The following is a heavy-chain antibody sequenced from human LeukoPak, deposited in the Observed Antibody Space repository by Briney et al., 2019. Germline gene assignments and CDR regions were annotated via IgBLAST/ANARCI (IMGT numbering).Heavy chain of an antibody. J-gene: IGHJ5*02. CDR1: GGSISSYY. V-gene: IGHV4-59*08. D-gene: IGHD3-9*01. Sequence: SETLSLTCTVPGGSISSYYWSWIRQPPGKGLEWIGYIYYSGSTNYNPSLKSRVTISVDTSKNQFSLKLSSVTAADTAVYYCARRWYDILTCPSGSWWFDPWGQGTLVTVSS. CDR3: ARRWYDILTCPSGSWWFDP. CDR2: IYYSGST.